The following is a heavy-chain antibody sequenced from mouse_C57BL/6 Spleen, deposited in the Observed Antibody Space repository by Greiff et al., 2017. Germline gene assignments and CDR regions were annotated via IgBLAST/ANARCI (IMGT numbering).Heavy chain of an antibody. CDR1: GYAFSSYW. CDR3: ARSQGYGNYVAMDY. D-gene: IGHD2-1*01. V-gene: IGHV1-80*01. J-gene: IGHJ4*01. Sequence: QVPLKQSGAELVKPGASVKISCKASGYAFSSYWMNWVKQRPGKGLEWIGQIYPGDGDTNYNGKFKGKATLTADKSSSTAYMQLSSLTSEDSAVYFCARSQGYGNYVAMDYWGQGTSVTVSS. CDR2: IYPGDGDT.